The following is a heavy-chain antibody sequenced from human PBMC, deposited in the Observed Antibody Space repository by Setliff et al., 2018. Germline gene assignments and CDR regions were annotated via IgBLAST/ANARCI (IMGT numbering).Heavy chain of an antibody. Sequence: ASVKVSCKASGGSFSSYAFSWVRQAPGQGLEWMGGIIPIFATTKYAQSFQGRVTITADGSTNTSYMELSTLKSEDTAMYYCARALGATITHFDYWGQGTLVTVSS. J-gene: IGHJ4*02. D-gene: IGHD1-26*01. CDR1: GGSFSSYA. CDR3: ARALGATITHFDY. V-gene: IGHV1-69*13. CDR2: IIPIFATT.